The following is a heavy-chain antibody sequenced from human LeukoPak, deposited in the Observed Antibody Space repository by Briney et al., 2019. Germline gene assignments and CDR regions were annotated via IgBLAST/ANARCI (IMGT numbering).Heavy chain of an antibody. Sequence: SETLSLTCTVSSGSISSYYWSWIRQPPGKGLEWIGYIYTSGSTNYNPSLKSRVTISVDTSKNQFSLKLSSVTAADTAVYYCARHASTGEGISPAGWFDPWGQGTLVTVSS. CDR3: ARHASTGEGISPAGWFDP. D-gene: IGHD3-3*02. J-gene: IGHJ5*02. V-gene: IGHV4-4*09. CDR1: SGSISSYY. CDR2: IYTSGST.